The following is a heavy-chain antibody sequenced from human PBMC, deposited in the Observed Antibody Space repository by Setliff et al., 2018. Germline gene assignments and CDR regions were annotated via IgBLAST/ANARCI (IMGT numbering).Heavy chain of an antibody. V-gene: IGHV4-4*02. Sequence: SETLSLTCTVSGGSISSSNWWSWVRQPPGKGLEWIGEIYHSGSTNYNPSLKSRVSMSLDTSKNQFSLKLSSVTAADTAVYYCVRTDYSDGRYSMDVWGKGTTVTVSS. CDR1: GGSISSSNW. CDR2: IYHSGST. D-gene: IGHD6-19*01. CDR3: VRTDYSDGRYSMDV. J-gene: IGHJ6*03.